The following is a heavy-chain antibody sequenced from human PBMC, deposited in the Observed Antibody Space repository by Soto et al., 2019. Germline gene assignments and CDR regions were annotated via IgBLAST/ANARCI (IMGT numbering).Heavy chain of an antibody. D-gene: IGHD5-18*01. CDR3: ARTRGYSYGRDAFDI. J-gene: IGHJ3*02. V-gene: IGHV3-11*06. Sequence: GGSLRLSCAASGFTFSDYYMSWIRQAPGKGLEWVSYISSSSSYTNYADSVKGRFTISRDNAKNSLYLQMNSLRAEDTAVYYCARTRGYSYGRDAFDIWGQGTMVTVSS. CDR1: GFTFSDYY. CDR2: ISSSSSYT.